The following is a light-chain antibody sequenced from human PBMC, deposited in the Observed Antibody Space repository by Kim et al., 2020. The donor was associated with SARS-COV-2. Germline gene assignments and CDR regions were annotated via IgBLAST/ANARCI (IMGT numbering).Light chain of an antibody. Sequence: QSVLTQPPSASGTPGQRVTISCSGSSSNIGSNYVYWYQQLPGTAPKLLIYRNNQRPSGVPDRFSGSKSGTSASLAISGLQSEDEADYYCAAWDDSLSVWVFGGGTQLTVL. J-gene: IGLJ3*02. CDR1: SSNIGSNY. V-gene: IGLV1-47*01. CDR2: RNN. CDR3: AAWDDSLSVWV.